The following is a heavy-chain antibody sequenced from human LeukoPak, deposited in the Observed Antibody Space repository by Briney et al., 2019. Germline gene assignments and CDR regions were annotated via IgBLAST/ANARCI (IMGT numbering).Heavy chain of an antibody. J-gene: IGHJ3*02. CDR3: AGIGEWFPRAFGI. D-gene: IGHD3-3*01. CDR2: ISSSSSYI. CDR1: GFTFSSYS. Sequence: PGGSVRLSCVASGFTFSSYSMNWVPQAPGKGLEWVSSISSSSSYIYYADSVKGRFTISRDNAKNSLYLQMNSLRAEDTAVYYCAGIGEWFPRAFGIWGQGTMVTVSS. V-gene: IGHV3-21*01.